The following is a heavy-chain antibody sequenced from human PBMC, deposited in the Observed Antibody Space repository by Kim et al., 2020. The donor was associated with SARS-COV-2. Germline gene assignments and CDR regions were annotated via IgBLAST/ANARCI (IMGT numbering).Heavy chain of an antibody. Sequence: SLRSRVTISVDTSKNQFSLKLSSVTAADTAVYYCASSPTHCSSTSCPFDPWGQGTLVTVSS. D-gene: IGHD2-2*01. V-gene: IGHV4-39*01. J-gene: IGHJ5*02. CDR3: ASSPTHCSSTSCPFDP.